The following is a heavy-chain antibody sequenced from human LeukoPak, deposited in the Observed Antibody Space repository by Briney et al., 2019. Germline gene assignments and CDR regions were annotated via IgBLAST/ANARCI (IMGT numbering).Heavy chain of an antibody. V-gene: IGHV3-9*01. CDR3: AKVSGSSYYYGMDV. CDR2: ISWNSGSI. CDR1: GFTFDDYA. J-gene: IGHJ6*02. D-gene: IGHD6-6*01. Sequence: GGSLRLSCAASGFTFDDYAMHWVRQTPGKGLEWVSGISWNSGSIGYADSVKGRFTISRDNAKNSLYLQMNSLRAEDTALYYCAKVSGSSYYYGMDVWGQGTTVTVSS.